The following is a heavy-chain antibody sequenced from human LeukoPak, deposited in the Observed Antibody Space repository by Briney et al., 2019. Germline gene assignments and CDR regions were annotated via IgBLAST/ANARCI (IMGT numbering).Heavy chain of an antibody. V-gene: IGHV1-69*04. J-gene: IGHJ6*02. D-gene: IGHD3-10*01. Sequence: GSSVKVSCKASGGTFSSYAISWVRQAPGQGLEWMGRIIPILGIANYAQKFQGRVAITADKSTSTAYMELSSLRSEDTAVYYCVGGLWFGEPHYYYYGMDVWGQGTTVTVSS. CDR3: VGGLWFGEPHYYYYGMDV. CDR1: GGTFSSYA. CDR2: IIPILGIA.